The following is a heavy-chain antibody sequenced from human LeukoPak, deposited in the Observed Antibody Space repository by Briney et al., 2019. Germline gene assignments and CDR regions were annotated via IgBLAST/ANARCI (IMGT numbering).Heavy chain of an antibody. Sequence: PSETLSLTXTVSGGSISSSSYYWGCIRQPPGKGLEWIGSIYYSGSTYYNPSLKSRVTISVDTSKNQFSLKLSSVTAADTAVYYCTSRDDFWSGPIDYWGQGTLVTVSS. J-gene: IGHJ4*02. V-gene: IGHV4-39*01. CDR1: GGSISSSSYY. CDR2: IYYSGST. CDR3: TSRDDFWSGPIDY. D-gene: IGHD3-3*01.